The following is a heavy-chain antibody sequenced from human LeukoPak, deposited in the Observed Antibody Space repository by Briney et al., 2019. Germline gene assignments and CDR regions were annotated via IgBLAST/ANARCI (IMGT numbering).Heavy chain of an antibody. D-gene: IGHD3-16*01. CDR3: ARPAVTLMIPFEF. CDR1: GGSMRNYY. CDR2: ISGSRST. Sequence: SETLSLTCTVSGGSMRNYYWSWIRQPPGKGLEWIGYISGSRSTDYNPPLKSRVTISIDTSKNQFSLRLSSVTAADTAVYYCARPAVTLMIPFEFWGQGTLVTVSS. V-gene: IGHV4-59*01. J-gene: IGHJ4*02.